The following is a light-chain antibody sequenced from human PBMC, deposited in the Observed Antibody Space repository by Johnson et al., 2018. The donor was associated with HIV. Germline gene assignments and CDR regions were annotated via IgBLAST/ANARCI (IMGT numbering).Light chain of an antibody. J-gene: IGLJ1*01. CDR3: GTWDSSLSATV. V-gene: IGLV1-51*01. CDR1: SSNIGNNY. Sequence: QSVLTQPPSVSAAPGQKVTISCSGSSSNIGNNYVSWYQQLPGTAPKLLIYDNNKRPSGIPDRFSGSKSGTSATLAITGLQTGDEADYYCGTWDSSLSATVFGTGTKGTVL. CDR2: DNN.